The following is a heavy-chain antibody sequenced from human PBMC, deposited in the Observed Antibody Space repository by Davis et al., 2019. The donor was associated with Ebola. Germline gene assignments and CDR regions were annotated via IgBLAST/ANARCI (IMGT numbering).Heavy chain of an antibody. CDR1: GYTFTSYA. V-gene: IGHV1-3*01. D-gene: IGHD2-15*01. Sequence: AASVKVSCKASGYTFTSYAIHWVRQAPGQRLEWMGWINAGNGNTKYSQKFQGRVTITRDTSASTAYMELSSLRSEDTAVYYCARDIVVVAATPFDYWGQGTLVTVSS. J-gene: IGHJ4*02. CDR2: INAGNGNT. CDR3: ARDIVVVAATPFDY.